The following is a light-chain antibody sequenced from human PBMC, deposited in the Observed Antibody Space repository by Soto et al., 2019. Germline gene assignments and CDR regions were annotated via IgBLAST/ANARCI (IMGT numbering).Light chain of an antibody. V-gene: IGKV1-39*01. CDR3: QQSYSAPFT. CDR2: SAS. CDR1: QSISTY. J-gene: IGKJ3*01. Sequence: DIQMTQSPSSLSASVGDTVTITCRASQSISTYLNWYQQQPGKAPKLLIYSASSLQSGVPSRFSGSGSGTHFTLTISSLQPEDFATYHCQQSYSAPFTFGPGTKVDIK.